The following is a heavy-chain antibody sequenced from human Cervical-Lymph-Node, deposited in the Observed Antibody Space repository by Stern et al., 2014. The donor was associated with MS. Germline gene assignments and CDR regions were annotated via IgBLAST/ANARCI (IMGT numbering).Heavy chain of an antibody. V-gene: IGHV3-30*18. CDR3: AKDQAVAGYFDY. CDR2: ISYDGSNI. CDR1: GFTFSSS. Sequence: VQLVESGGGVVQPGRPLRLSCAASGFTFSSSMHWVRQAPGKGLEWVAVISYDGSNIYYADSVKGRFTISRDNSKNTLYLQMNSLRAEDTAVYYCAKDQAVAGYFDYWGQGTLVTVSS. J-gene: IGHJ4*02. D-gene: IGHD6-19*01.